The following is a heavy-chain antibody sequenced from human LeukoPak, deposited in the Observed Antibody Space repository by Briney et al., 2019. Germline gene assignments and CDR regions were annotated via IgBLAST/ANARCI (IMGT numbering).Heavy chain of an antibody. CDR3: AADTGHAFYV. V-gene: IGHV3-74*01. CDR2: IYSDGSDK. Sequence: RSGGSLRLSCAASGFTFNTAWMHWVRQTPGKGLVWVSRIYSDGSDKTYADSVKGRFTISRDNATNTLYLPMNSLRAEDTAVYYCAADTGHAFYVWGQGTMVTVSS. J-gene: IGHJ3*01. D-gene: IGHD3-9*01. CDR1: GFTFNTAW.